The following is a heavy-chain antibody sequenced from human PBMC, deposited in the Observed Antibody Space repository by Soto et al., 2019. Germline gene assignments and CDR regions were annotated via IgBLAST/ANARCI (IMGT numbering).Heavy chain of an antibody. CDR3: ARSGIAVFNFDY. CDR1: GGSISSSSYY. CDR2: IYYSGST. Sequence: PSETLSLTCTVSGGSISSSSYYWGWIRQPPGKGLEWIGSIYYSGSTYYNPSLKSRVTISVDTSKNQFSLKLSSVTAADTAVYYCARSGIAVFNFDYWGQGTLVTVSS. V-gene: IGHV4-39*01. J-gene: IGHJ4*02. D-gene: IGHD6-19*01.